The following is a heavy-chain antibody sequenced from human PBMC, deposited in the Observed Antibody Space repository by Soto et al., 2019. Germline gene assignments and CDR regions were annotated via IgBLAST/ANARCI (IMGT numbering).Heavy chain of an antibody. D-gene: IGHD2-2*01. CDR2: ISGSGGST. J-gene: IGHJ6*02. Sequence: GGSLRLSCAASGFTFSDYAMHWVRQAPGKGLEWVSAISGSGGSTYYADSVKGRFTISRDNSKNTLYLQMNSLRAEDTAVYYCARGGSDQLLFSLSYYGMDVWGQGTTVTVAS. CDR3: ARGGSDQLLFSLSYYGMDV. V-gene: IGHV3-23*01. CDR1: GFTFSDYA.